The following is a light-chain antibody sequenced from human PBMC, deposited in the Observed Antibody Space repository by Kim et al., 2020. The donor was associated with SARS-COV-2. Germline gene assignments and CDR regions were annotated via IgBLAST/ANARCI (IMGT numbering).Light chain of an antibody. CDR2: GKN. V-gene: IGLV3-19*01. Sequence: SSELTQDPAVSVALGQTVRITCQGDSLRSYYASWYQQKPGQAPVLVIYGKNNPPSGIPDRFSGSSSGNTASFTITGAQAEDEADYYCNSRDSSGNHLVFC. J-gene: IGLJ2*01. CDR1: SLRSYY. CDR3: NSRDSSGNHLV.